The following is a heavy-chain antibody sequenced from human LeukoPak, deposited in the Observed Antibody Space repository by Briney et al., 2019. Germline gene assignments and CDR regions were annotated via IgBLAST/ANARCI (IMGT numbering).Heavy chain of an antibody. CDR2: IYNSGST. J-gene: IGHJ5*02. Sequence: KPSETLSLTCTVSGGSISSSSYSWGWIRQPPGKGLEWIGSIYNSGSTYYNPSLKSRVTISVDTSKNQFSLKLSSVTAADTAVYYCARGVGIDWFDPWGQGTLVTVSS. CDR3: ARGVGIDWFDP. CDR1: GGSISSSSYS. D-gene: IGHD1-26*01. V-gene: IGHV4-39*07.